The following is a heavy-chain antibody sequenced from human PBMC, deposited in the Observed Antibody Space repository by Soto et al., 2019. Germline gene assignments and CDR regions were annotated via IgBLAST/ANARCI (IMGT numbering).Heavy chain of an antibody. Sequence: QVQLVESGVGLVKPGGSLRLSCAASGFTFSDYYMNWIRQAPGKGLEWVSYISSGAITIYYADSVKGRFTISRDNAKNSLYLQMNSLRAEDTAVYYCAGQYSSSSVEFWGQGTLVTVSS. CDR1: GFTFSDYY. CDR3: AGQYSSSSVEF. V-gene: IGHV3-11*01. D-gene: IGHD6-6*01. CDR2: ISSGAITI. J-gene: IGHJ4*02.